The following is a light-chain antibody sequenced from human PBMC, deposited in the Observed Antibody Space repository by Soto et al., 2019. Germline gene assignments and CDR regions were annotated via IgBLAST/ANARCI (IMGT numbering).Light chain of an antibody. CDR3: QQYYTTPLT. CDR2: WAS. CDR1: QSVLSSSNNQNH. V-gene: IGKV4-1*01. Sequence: DIVMTQSPDSLAVSLGERATINCKSSQSVLSSSNNQNHLAWYQQKPGQPPRLLIYWASTRESGVPDRFSGGGSGTDFTLTISSLQAEDVAVYYCQQYYTTPLTFGGGNKGEI. J-gene: IGKJ4*01.